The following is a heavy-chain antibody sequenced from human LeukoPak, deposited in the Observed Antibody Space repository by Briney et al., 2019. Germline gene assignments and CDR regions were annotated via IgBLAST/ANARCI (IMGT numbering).Heavy chain of an antibody. CDR1: GFTFSSYA. D-gene: IGHD3/OR15-3a*01. Sequence: KPGGSLRLSCAASGFTFSSYAMHWVRQAPGKGLEWVAVISYDGSNKYYADSVKGRFTISRDNSKNTLYLQMNSLRAEDTAVYYCARDGLPPYYYYGMDVWGQGTTVTVSS. CDR2: ISYDGSNK. V-gene: IGHV3-30*04. J-gene: IGHJ6*02. CDR3: ARDGLPPYYYYGMDV.